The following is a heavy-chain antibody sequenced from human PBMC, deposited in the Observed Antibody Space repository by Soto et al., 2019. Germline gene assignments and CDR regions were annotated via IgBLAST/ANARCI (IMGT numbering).Heavy chain of an antibody. CDR1: DFILSDAW. D-gene: IGHD3-22*01. J-gene: IGHJ4*02. V-gene: IGHV3-15*07. Sequence: EVQLEESGGGLIKPGESLTLSCAASDFILSDAWMKWVRQAPGKGLEWVGRIKSKAHGGTTDYAAPLKGRFTILRDDSKNTLYLQRNSLQTEDTAMYYCASYRDRSGLRRYDYWGQGALVTVSS. CDR2: IKSKAHGGTT. CDR3: ASYRDRSGLRRYDY.